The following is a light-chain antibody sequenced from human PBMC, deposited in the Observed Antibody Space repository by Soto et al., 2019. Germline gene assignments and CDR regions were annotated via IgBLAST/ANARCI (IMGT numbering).Light chain of an antibody. CDR2: GNT. Sequence: QSVLTQPPSVSGAPGQRVTISCTGSSSNIGAGYDVQWYQQLPGAAPRLLIFGNTNRPSGVPDLFSGSRSGTSASLAISGLQAEDEADYSCQSYDISLSVSVVFGGGTKVTVL. V-gene: IGLV1-40*01. J-gene: IGLJ2*01. CDR1: SSNIGAGYD. CDR3: QSYDISLSVSVV.